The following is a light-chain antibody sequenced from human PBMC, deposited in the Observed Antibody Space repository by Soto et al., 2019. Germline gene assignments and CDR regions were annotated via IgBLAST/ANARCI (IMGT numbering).Light chain of an antibody. J-gene: IGLJ1*01. Sequence: QSVLTQPASVSGSPGQSITISCTGTSSDFGGYNYVSWYQQYPGKVPKLLIYHVSNRPSGVSNRFSGSKSGNTASLTISGLQAEDEADYFCTSFTSDNLYVFGTATKVTVL. CDR1: SSDFGGYNY. CDR3: TSFTSDNLYV. CDR2: HVS. V-gene: IGLV2-14*03.